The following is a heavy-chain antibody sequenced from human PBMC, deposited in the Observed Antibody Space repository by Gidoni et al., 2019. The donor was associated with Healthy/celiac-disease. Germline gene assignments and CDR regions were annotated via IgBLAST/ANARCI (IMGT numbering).Heavy chain of an antibody. Sequence: QVQLQQWGAGLLKPSETLSLTCAVYGGSLSGYYWSWIRQSPGKGLEWIGEINHRGSTNYNPSLKSRVTISVDTSKNQFSLKVSSVTAADTAVYYCARAAYSSGWNGGAEYFQHWGQGTLVTVSS. V-gene: IGHV4-34*01. CDR2: INHRGST. CDR1: GGSLSGYY. CDR3: ARAAYSSGWNGGAEYFQH. J-gene: IGHJ1*01. D-gene: IGHD6-19*01.